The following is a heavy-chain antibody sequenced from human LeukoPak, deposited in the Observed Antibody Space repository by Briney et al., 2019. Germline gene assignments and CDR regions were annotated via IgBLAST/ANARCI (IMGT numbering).Heavy chain of an antibody. CDR3: ARDRDTMVRGVINHFDY. CDR2: ISSSSSYT. J-gene: IGHJ4*02. Sequence: GGSLRLSCAASGFTFSDYYMSWIRQAPGEGLEWVSYISSSSSYTNYADSVKGRFTISRDNAKNSLYLQMNSLRAEDTAVYYCARDRDTMVRGVINHFDYWGQGTLVTVSS. D-gene: IGHD3-10*01. CDR1: GFTFSDYY. V-gene: IGHV3-11*06.